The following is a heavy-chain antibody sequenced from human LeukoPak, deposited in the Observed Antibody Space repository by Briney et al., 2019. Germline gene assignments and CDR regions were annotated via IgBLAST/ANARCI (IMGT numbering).Heavy chain of an antibody. J-gene: IGHJ4*02. CDR2: INHSESA. CDR3: ARGRSGYYGSGSQIDY. Sequence: PSETLSLTCAVYGGSFSGYYCSWLRHPPAKGREWIGEINHSESANYNPSLKSRVTISVDTSKTQFSLKLSSVTAADTAVYYCARGRSGYYGSGSQIDYWGQGTLVTVSS. CDR1: GGSFSGYY. V-gene: IGHV4-34*01. D-gene: IGHD3-10*01.